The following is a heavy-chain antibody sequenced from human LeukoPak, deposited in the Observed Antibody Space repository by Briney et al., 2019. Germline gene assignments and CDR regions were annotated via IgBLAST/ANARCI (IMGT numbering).Heavy chain of an antibody. CDR3: ARRDISSGWSFDY. CDR2: IHTSGST. V-gene: IGHV4-4*07. Sequence: PSETLSLTCTVSGGSISNYHWSWIRQPAGKGLEWIGQIHTSGSTNYNPPLKSRVTMSIDTPENQLSLTIRSVTAADTAVYYCARRDISSGWSFDYWGQGTLVTVS. CDR1: GGSISNYH. D-gene: IGHD6-19*01. J-gene: IGHJ4*02.